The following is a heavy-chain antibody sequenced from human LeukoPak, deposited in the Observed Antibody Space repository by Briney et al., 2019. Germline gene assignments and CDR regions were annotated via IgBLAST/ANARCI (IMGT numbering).Heavy chain of an antibody. CDR1: GYTFTSYA. CDR3: ARGGSPYYDILTGYFLAVDWFDP. Sequence: ASVKVSCKASGYTFTSYAMHWVRQAPGQRLEWMGWINAGNGNTKYSQEFQGRVTITRDTSASTAYMELSSLRSEDMAVYYCARGGSPYYDILTGYFLAVDWFDPWGQGTLVTVSS. D-gene: IGHD3-9*01. CDR2: INAGNGNT. J-gene: IGHJ5*02. V-gene: IGHV1-3*03.